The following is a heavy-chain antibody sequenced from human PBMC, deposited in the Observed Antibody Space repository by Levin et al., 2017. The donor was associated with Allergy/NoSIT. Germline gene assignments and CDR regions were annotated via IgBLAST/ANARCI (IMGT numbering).Heavy chain of an antibody. CDR2: INHSGST. D-gene: IGHD3-10*01. Sequence: SETLSLTCAVYGGSFSGYYWSWIRQPPGKGLEWIGEINHSGSTNYNPSLKSRVTISVDTSKNQFSLKLSSVTAADTAVYYCARRPYRGGSGRRYYYMDVWGKGTTVTVSS. CDR1: GGSFSGYY. V-gene: IGHV4-34*01. CDR3: ARRPYRGGSGRRYYYMDV. J-gene: IGHJ6*03.